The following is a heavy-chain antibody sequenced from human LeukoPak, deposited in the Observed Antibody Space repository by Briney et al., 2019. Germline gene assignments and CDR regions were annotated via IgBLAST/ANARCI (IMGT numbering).Heavy chain of an antibody. D-gene: IGHD3-10*01. Sequence: KPSETLSLTCAVYGGSFSGYYWSWIRQPPGKGLEWIGEINHSGSTNYNPSLKSRVTISVDTSKNQFSLKLSSVTAADTAVYYCARGYGSGSPLRYWGQGTLVTVSS. V-gene: IGHV4-34*01. CDR1: GGSFSGYY. J-gene: IGHJ4*02. CDR2: INHSGST. CDR3: ARGYGSGSPLRY.